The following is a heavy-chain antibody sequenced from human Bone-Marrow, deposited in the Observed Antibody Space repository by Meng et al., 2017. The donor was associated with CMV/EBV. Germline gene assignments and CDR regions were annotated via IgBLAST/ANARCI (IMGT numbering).Heavy chain of an antibody. CDR3: AREVGAPYFDM. CDR1: GSSVSRGYY. CDR2: IADSRNT. V-gene: IGHV4-38-2*02. Sequence: GSLRLSCAVSGSSVSRGYYWAWIRQPPGKRLEWIGSIADSRNTYYTPSLQSRLTISVDTSKNQFSLRLTSVTAADTAVYYCAREVGAPYFDMWGQGTMDTVSS. D-gene: IGHD1-26*01. J-gene: IGHJ3*02.